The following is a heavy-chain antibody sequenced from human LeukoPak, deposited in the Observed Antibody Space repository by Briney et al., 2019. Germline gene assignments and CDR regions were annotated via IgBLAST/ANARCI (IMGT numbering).Heavy chain of an antibody. D-gene: IGHD3-3*01. J-gene: IGHJ4*02. Sequence: GGSLRLPCAASGFTFSSYWMSWVRQAPGKGLEWVANIKQDGSEKYYVDSVKGRFTISRDNAKNSLYLQMNSLRAEDTAVYYCAREAWYDFWSGYYNPLYFDYWGQGTLVTVSS. CDR3: AREAWYDFWSGYYNPLYFDY. V-gene: IGHV3-7*03. CDR2: IKQDGSEK. CDR1: GFTFSSYW.